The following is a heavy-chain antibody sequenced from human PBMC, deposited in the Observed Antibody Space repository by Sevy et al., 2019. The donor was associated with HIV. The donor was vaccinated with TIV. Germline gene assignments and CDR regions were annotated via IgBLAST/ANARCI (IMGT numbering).Heavy chain of an antibody. CDR2: INQDGSAK. D-gene: IGHD6-6*01. CDR3: ARDSPPYTSTFSSSYV. CDR1: GFNFNDYW. J-gene: IGHJ4*02. V-gene: IGHV3-7*03. Sequence: GGSLRLSCAASGFNFNDYWMNWVRQAPGKGLEWVANINQDGSAKYYVDSAKGRFTIYRDNAKNSLYLQMNSLRADDTAVYYCARDSPPYTSTFSSSYVWGQGTLVTVSS.